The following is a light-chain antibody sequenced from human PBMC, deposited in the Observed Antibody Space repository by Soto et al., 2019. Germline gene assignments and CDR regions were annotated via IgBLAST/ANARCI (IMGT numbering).Light chain of an antibody. V-gene: IGLV2-11*01. CDR1: SSDVGGYNY. J-gene: IGLJ1*01. Sequence: QSALTQPRSVSGSPGQSVTISCTGTSSDVGGYNYVSWYQQHPGKAPKLMIYDVSKRPTGVPDRFSGSKSGNTTSLTSSGLQAEDEADYYCFVYAVSYSYSIGTGSKITVL. CDR2: DVS. CDR3: FVYAVSYSYS.